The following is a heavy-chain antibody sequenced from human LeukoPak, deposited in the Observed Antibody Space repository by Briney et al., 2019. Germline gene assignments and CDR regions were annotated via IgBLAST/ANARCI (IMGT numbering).Heavy chain of an antibody. D-gene: IGHD2-2*01. CDR2: INPNSGGT. CDR3: AREMDMDCSSTSRYDYVDY. CDR1: GYTFTGYY. J-gene: IGHJ4*02. V-gene: IGHV1-2*02. Sequence: GASVKVSCKASGYTFTGYYMHWVRQAPGQGLEWMGWINPNSGGTNYAQKLQGRVTMTRDTSISTACMELSRLRSDDTAAYYCAREMDMDCSSTSRYDYVDYWGQGTLVTVSS.